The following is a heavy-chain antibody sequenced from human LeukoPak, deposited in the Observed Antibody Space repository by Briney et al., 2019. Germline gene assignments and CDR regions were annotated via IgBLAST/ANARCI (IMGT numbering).Heavy chain of an antibody. CDR3: ARDFSSSGEVNWFDP. D-gene: IGHD6-13*01. CDR2: ISYDGSNK. J-gene: IGHJ5*02. CDR1: GFTFSSYG. Sequence: GGSLRLSCAASGFTFSSYGMHWVRQAPGKGLEWVAVISYDGSNKYYADSVKGRFTISRDNAKNSLYLQMNSLRAEDTAVYYCARDFSSSGEVNWFDPWGQGTLVTVSS. V-gene: IGHV3-30*03.